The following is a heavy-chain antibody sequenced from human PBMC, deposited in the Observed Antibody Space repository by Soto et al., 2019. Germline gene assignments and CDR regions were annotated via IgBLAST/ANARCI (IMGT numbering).Heavy chain of an antibody. D-gene: IGHD3-22*01. CDR2: INPNSGGT. CDR1: GYTFTGYY. J-gene: IGHJ4*02. CDR3: ARAALTMIVVVTD. Sequence: AASVKVSCKASGYTFTGYYMHWVRQAPGQGLEWMGWINPNSGGTNYAQKFQGRVTMTRDTSISTAYMELSRLRSDDTAVYYCARAALTMIVVVTDWGQGTLVTVSS. V-gene: IGHV1-2*02.